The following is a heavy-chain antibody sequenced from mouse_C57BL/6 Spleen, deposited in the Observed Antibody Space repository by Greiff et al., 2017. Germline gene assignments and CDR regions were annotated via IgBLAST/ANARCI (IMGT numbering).Heavy chain of an antibody. CDR3: ARANWDSYYAMDY. Sequence: EVQLVESGGGLVKPGGSLKLSCAASGFTFSDYGMHWVRQAPETGLEWVAYISSCRSTIYYADTVKGRFTISRDNAKNTLFLQMTSLRSADTAMYYCARANWDSYYAMDYWGQGTSVTVSS. D-gene: IGHD4-1*01. J-gene: IGHJ4*01. CDR2: ISSCRSTI. V-gene: IGHV5-17*01. CDR1: GFTFSDYG.